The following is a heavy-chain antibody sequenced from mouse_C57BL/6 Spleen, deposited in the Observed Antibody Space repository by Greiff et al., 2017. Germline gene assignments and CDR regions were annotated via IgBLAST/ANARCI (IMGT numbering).Heavy chain of an antibody. J-gene: IGHJ1*03. Sequence: VQLQQSGAELVRPGTSVKMSCKASGYTFTNYWIGWAKQRPGHGLEWIGDIYPGGGYTNYNEKFKGKATLTADKSSSTAYMQFSSLTSEDSAIYDCARGGSNYLYWCFDGWGTGTTVTVSS. CDR1: GYTFTNYW. CDR2: IYPGGGYT. V-gene: IGHV1-63*01. CDR3: ARGGSNYLYWCFDG. D-gene: IGHD2-5*01.